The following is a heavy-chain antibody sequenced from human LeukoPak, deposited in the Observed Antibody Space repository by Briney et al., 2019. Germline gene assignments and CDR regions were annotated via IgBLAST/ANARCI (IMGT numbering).Heavy chain of an antibody. J-gene: IGHJ3*02. Sequence: SETLSLTCAVSGGSISSGGYSWSWIRQPPGKGLEWIGYIYHSGSTYYNPSLKSRVTISVDRSKNQFSLKLSSVTAADTAVYYCARDQVGATYAFDIWGQGTMVTVSS. CDR3: ARDQVGATYAFDI. V-gene: IGHV4-30-2*01. CDR1: GGSISSGGYS. D-gene: IGHD1-26*01. CDR2: IYHSGST.